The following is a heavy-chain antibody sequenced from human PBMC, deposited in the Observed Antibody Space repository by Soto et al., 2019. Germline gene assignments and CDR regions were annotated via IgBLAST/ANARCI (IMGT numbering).Heavy chain of an antibody. V-gene: IGHV3-48*03. D-gene: IGHD2-8*01. CDR2: IRKSGTGK. CDR3: ASRSATVLSLTY. Sequence: EASLRLSFPASGFIFSDYELNWVRQAPGKGLEWVSYIRKSGTGKYYADSVKGRFTISRDNSKHTLYLQMNSLRAEDTAGYYCASRSATVLSLTYWASGTQVTDST. CDR1: GFIFSDYE. J-gene: IGHJ4*02.